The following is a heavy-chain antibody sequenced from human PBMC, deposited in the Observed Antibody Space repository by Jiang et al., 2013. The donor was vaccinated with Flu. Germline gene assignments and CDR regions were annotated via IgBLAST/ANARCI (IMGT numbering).Heavy chain of an antibody. CDR3: AREPPRQVLGAFDI. V-gene: IGHV4-61*02. Sequence: LEYIGRIYLLGSTNYNPSLNSRVTISLDTSKNQFSLNLSSVTAADTAVYFCAREPPRQVLGAFDIWGQGALVTVAS. CDR2: IYLLGST. J-gene: IGHJ3*02.